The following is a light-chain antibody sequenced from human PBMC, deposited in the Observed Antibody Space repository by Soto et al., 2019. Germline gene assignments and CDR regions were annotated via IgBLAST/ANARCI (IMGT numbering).Light chain of an antibody. J-gene: IGLJ1*01. CDR3: SPYTSTSTYV. CDR2: NVN. Sequence: QSVLTQPASVSGSPGQSVTISCTGTSSDVGGYNSVSRYQQHPGKAPKLMIYNVNNRPSGISNRFSGSKSGNTASLTISGLQAEDEADYYCSPYTSTSTYVFGTGTKATVL. V-gene: IGLV2-14*03. CDR1: SSDVGGYNS.